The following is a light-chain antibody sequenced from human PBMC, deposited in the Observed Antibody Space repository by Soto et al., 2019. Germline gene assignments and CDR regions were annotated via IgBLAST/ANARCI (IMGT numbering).Light chain of an antibody. V-gene: IGKV3-20*01. CDR3: QQYGSSPV. CDR1: QSVRSDY. Sequence: IVLTQSPGTLSLSPGERATLSCRASQSVRSDYLAWYQQKPGQAPRLHIYGASTRATGIPDRFSGSGAGTDFTLTISRLEPEDFAVYYCQQYGSSPVFGQGTKVDIK. CDR2: GAS. J-gene: IGKJ1*01.